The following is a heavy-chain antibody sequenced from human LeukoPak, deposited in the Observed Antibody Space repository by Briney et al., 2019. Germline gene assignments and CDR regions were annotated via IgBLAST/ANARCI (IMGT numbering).Heavy chain of an antibody. CDR2: ITGSGDST. J-gene: IGHJ4*02. D-gene: IGHD3-10*01. CDR3: AKEVYYYGSGSPFHY. V-gene: IGHV3-23*01. CDR1: GFTFSSYA. Sequence: GGSLRLSCAASGFTFSSYAMSWVRRAPGQGLEWVSAITGSGDSTYYADSVKGRFTISRDNSKNTLYLQVNSLRGEDTAVYYCAKEVYYYGSGSPFHYWGQGTLVTVSS.